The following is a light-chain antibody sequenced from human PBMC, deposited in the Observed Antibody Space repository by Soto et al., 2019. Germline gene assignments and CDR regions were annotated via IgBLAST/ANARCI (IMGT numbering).Light chain of an antibody. CDR2: DVT. Sequence: QSALTQPRSVSGSPGQSVTISCTGTSTNVGAYTYVSWYQHHPGKAPKFLIYDVTRRPSGVPDRFSGSKSGNTASLTISGLQAEDEADYYCCSYGGSSTWLFGGGTKVTVL. CDR3: CSYGGSSTWL. CDR1: STNVGAYTY. V-gene: IGLV2-11*01. J-gene: IGLJ3*02.